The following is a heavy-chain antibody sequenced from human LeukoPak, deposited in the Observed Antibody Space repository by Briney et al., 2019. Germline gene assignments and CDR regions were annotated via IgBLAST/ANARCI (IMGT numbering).Heavy chain of an antibody. D-gene: IGHD6-19*01. Sequence: SETLSLTCTVSGGSISSYYWSWIRQPPGKGLEWIGYIYYSGSTNYNPSLKSRVTISVDTSKNQFSLKLSSVTAADTAVYYCARDDSSSGRYFDLWGRGALVTVSS. CDR2: IYYSGST. CDR3: ARDDSSSGRYFDL. V-gene: IGHV4-59*01. J-gene: IGHJ2*01. CDR1: GGSISSYY.